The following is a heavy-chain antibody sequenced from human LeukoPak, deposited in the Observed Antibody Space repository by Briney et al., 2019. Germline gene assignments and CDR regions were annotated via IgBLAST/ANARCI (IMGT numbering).Heavy chain of an antibody. CDR2: ISSSSTTT. Sequence: PGGSLRLSCVSSGFAFGTSGMNWVRQAPGKGLEWVSFISSSSTTTYYADSVKGRFTISRDNAKNSLYLQMNSLRDEDTAMYYCARDSTTGEAFDIWGQGTLVTVSP. CDR1: GFAFGTSG. V-gene: IGHV3-48*02. J-gene: IGHJ3*02. D-gene: IGHD4-17*01. CDR3: ARDSTTGEAFDI.